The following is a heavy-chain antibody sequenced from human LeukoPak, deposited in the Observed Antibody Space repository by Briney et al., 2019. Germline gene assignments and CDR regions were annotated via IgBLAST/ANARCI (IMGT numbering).Heavy chain of an antibody. D-gene: IGHD3-10*01. CDR1: GGSISSSSYY. V-gene: IGHV4-39*07. J-gene: IGHJ6*03. CDR2: IYYSGST. Sequence: SETLSLTCTVSGGSISSSSYYWGWIRQPPGKGLEWIGSIYYSGSTYYNPSLKSRVTISVDTSKNQFSLKLSSVTAADTAVYYCARAVFYGSGSYYNKGYYYYYMDVWGKGTTVTVSS. CDR3: ARAVFYGSGSYYNKGYYYYYMDV.